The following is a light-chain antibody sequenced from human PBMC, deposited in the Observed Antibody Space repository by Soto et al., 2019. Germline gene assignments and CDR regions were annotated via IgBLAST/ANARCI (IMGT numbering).Light chain of an antibody. V-gene: IGKV1-39*01. J-gene: IGKJ2*01. CDR2: GAS. CDR3: QQSYSTPHT. CDR1: QIISTY. Sequence: DIQMTQSPSSLAASVGDRVTISCRASQIISTYLNWYQQKPGQVPTLLIYGASSLQSGVPSRFSASGSGTDFTLSISSLQREDFATYHCQQSYSTPHTFGQGTKLEIK.